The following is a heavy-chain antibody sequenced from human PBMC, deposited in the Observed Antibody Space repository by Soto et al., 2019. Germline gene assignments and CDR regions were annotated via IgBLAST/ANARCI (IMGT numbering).Heavy chain of an antibody. J-gene: IGHJ3*02. CDR3: ARFSRPPMTTVTTSGAFDI. D-gene: IGHD4-17*01. V-gene: IGHV1-69*02. CDR2: IIPILGIA. CDR1: GGTFSSYT. Sequence: ASVKVSCKASGGTFSSYTISWVRQAPGQGLEWMGRIIPILGIANYAQKFQGRVTITADKSTSTAYMELSSLRSEDTAVYYCARFSRPPMTTVTTSGAFDIWGQGTMVTVSS.